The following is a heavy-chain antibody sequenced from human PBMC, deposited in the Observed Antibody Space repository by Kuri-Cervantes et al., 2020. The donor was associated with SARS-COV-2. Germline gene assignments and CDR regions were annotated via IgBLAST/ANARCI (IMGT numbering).Heavy chain of an antibody. Sequence: GGSLRLSCAASGFTFSSCGMHWVRQAPGKGLEWVAVISYDGSNKYYADSVKGRFTISRDNSKNTLYLQMNSLRAEDTAVYYCARALYYFDYWGQGTLVTVSS. CDR2: ISYDGSNK. CDR3: ARALYYFDY. J-gene: IGHJ4*02. V-gene: IGHV3-30*03. CDR1: GFTFSSCG.